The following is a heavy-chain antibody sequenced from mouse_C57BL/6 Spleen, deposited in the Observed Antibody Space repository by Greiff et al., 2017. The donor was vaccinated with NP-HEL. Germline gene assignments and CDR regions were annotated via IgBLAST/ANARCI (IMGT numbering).Heavy chain of an antibody. CDR1: GFNIKDYY. Sequence: EVQLQQSGAELVRPGASVKLSCTASGFNIKDYYMHWVKQRPEQGLEWIGRIDPEDGDTEYAPKFQGKATMTADTSSNTAYLQLSSLTSEDTAVYYCTTWGYYGSSYEAMDYWGQGTSVTVSS. J-gene: IGHJ4*01. V-gene: IGHV14-1*01. CDR3: TTWGYYGSSYEAMDY. D-gene: IGHD1-1*01. CDR2: IDPEDGDT.